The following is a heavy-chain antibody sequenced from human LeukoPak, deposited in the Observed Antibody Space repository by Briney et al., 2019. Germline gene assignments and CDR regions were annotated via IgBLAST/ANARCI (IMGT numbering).Heavy chain of an antibody. J-gene: IGHJ4*02. CDR3: ARVLSPWDSGDY. CDR2: INCDGSTT. CDR1: GFTFSSYW. D-gene: IGHD1-26*01. Sequence: GGSLRLSCAASGFTFSSYWMHWVRQAPGKGLVWVSRINCDGSTTTYADSVKGRFTISRDNAKNTLYLQMNSLRAEDTAVYYCARVLSPWDSGDYWGQGTLVTVSS. V-gene: IGHV3-74*01.